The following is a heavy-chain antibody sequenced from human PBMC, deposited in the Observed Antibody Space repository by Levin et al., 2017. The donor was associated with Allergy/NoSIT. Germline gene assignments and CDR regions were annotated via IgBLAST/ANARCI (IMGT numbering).Heavy chain of an antibody. V-gene: IGHV1-18*01. CDR1: GYIFVNYG. CDR2: ISTHDDDR. J-gene: IGHJ4*02. Sequence: ASVKVSCKASGYIFVNYGISWVRQAPGQGLEWVGWISTHDDDRKFAQNLQGRISMARDTSTSTAYMELRGLRSDDTAVYYCARDWGKTRPTIDYWGQGTLVTVSS. D-gene: IGHD3-16*01. CDR3: ARDWGKTRPTIDY.